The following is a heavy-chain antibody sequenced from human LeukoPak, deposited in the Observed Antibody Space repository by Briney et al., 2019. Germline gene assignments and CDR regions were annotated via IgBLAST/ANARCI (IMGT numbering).Heavy chain of an antibody. V-gene: IGHV3-23*01. D-gene: IGHD1-26*01. CDR3: AKESPYAVGGTGRVYYFDY. J-gene: IGHJ4*02. CDR1: GFTFSSYA. CDR2: ISNSGRT. Sequence: GGSLRLSCAASGFTFSSYAISWVRRAPGKGLEGVSAISNSGRTYYADSVKGRFTISRDNSKNTLHLQMNSLRAEDTAVYYCAKESPYAVGGTGRVYYFDYWGQGALVTVSS.